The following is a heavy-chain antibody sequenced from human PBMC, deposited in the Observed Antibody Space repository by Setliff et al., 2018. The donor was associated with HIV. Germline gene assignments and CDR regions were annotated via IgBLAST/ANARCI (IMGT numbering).Heavy chain of an antibody. CDR2: IYFSGST. D-gene: IGHD3-9*01. Sequence: PSETLSLTCAVSGVSISSSSYFWGWIRRPPGTGLDWIGSIYFSGSTYYNPSLESRVTISMDTSKNQFSLKLTSVTAADTAVYYCARHPRHYNILTGYCYYMDVWGKGTTVTVSS. J-gene: IGHJ6*03. CDR1: GVSISSSSYF. CDR3: ARHPRHYNILTGYCYYMDV. V-gene: IGHV4-39*01.